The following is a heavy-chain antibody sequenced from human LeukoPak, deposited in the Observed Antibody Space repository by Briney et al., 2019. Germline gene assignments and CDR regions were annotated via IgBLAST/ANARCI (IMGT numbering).Heavy chain of an antibody. D-gene: IGHD1-1*01. V-gene: IGHV3-7*04. J-gene: IGHJ4*02. CDR2: IKQDGSEK. CDR3: ARAWTGTGPGDC. CDR1: GFTLSSFW. Sequence: GGSLRLSCAASGFTLSSFWMGWGRQAPGKGLEWVASIKQDGSEKYYVDSVKGRFTVSRDNAKNSLYLQMNSLRVEDTALYYCARAWTGTGPGDCWGQGTLVTVSS.